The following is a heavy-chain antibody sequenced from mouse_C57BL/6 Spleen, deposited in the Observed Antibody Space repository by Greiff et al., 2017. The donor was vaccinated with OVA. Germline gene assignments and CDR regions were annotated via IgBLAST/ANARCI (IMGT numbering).Heavy chain of an antibody. CDR1: GFSLTSYG. D-gene: IGHD6-1*01. CDR3: ARNWAAGRDAMDY. Sequence: QVQLKESGPGLVQPSPSLSISCTASGFSLTSYGVHWVRQSPGKGLEWLGVIWRGGSTDYNTAFISRLSISKDNSKSQVFFKMNSLQADDTAIYYCARNWAAGRDAMDYWGQGTSVTVSS. V-gene: IGHV2-2*01. CDR2: IWRGGST. J-gene: IGHJ4*01.